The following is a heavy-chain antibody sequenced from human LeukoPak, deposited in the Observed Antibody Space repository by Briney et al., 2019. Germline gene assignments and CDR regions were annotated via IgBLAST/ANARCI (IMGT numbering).Heavy chain of an antibody. Sequence: GGSLRLSCAASGFTVSSNYMSWVRQAPGKGLEWVSVIYSGGSTYYADSVKGRFTISRDNSKNTLYLQMSSLRAEDTAVYYCVKMYAALDDYWGQETLVPVS. D-gene: IGHD1-1*01. CDR1: GFTVSSNY. CDR2: IYSGGST. V-gene: IGHV3-53*05. CDR3: VKMYAALDDY. J-gene: IGHJ4*02.